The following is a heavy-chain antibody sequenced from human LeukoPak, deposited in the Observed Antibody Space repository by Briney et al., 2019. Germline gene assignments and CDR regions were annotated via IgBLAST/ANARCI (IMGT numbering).Heavy chain of an antibody. CDR2: IIPIFGTA. V-gene: IGHV1-69*01. D-gene: IGHD1-14*01. Sequence: GASVKVSCKASGGXFSSYAMSWVRQAPGQGLEWMGGIIPIFGTANYAQKFQGRVTITADESTSTAYMELSSLRSEDTAVYYCASRPRRENYYYYGMDVWGQGTTVTVSS. CDR3: ASRPRRENYYYYGMDV. J-gene: IGHJ6*02. CDR1: GGXFSSYA.